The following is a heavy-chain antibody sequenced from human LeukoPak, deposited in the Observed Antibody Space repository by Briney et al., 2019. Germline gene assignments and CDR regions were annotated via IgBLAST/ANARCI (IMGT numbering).Heavy chain of an antibody. CDR2: ISGSGGST. V-gene: IGHV3-23*01. D-gene: IGHD1-26*01. CDR3: AKGRSGNYYAFDY. Sequence: GGSLRLSCAASGFTFSSYAMSWVRQAPGKGLEWVSAISGSGGSTYYADSVKGRFTISRDNSKNTLYLQMNSLRADDTAVYYCAKGRSGNYYAFDYWGQGTLVTVSS. J-gene: IGHJ4*02. CDR1: GFTFSSYA.